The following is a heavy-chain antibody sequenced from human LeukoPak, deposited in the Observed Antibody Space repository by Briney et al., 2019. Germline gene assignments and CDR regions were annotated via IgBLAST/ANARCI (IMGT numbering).Heavy chain of an antibody. CDR3: ATSGWWGYFDY. CDR2: ISGSGGKT. J-gene: IGHJ4*02. CDR1: GFTFRSYA. V-gene: IGHV3-23*01. D-gene: IGHD6-19*01. Sequence: PGGSLRLSCEASGFTFRSYAMTWVRQAPGKGLEWVSAISGSGGKTYYADSVKGRFTISRDNSRNTLYLQMNSLRAEDTAVYYCATSGWWGYFDYWGQGTLVTVSS.